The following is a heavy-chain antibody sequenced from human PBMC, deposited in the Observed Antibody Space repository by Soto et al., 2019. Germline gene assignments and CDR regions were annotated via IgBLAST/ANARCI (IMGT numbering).Heavy chain of an antibody. V-gene: IGHV4-4*02. CDR1: GFTFSSYIM. Sequence: LRLSCAASGFTFSSYIMNWVRQAPGKGLEWIGEIYHSGSTNYNPSLKSRVTISVDKSKNQFSLKLSSVTAADTAVYYCARDLRRWLQLEYSSYGMDVWGQGTTVTVSS. CDR3: ARDLRRWLQLEYSSYGMDV. D-gene: IGHD5-12*01. CDR2: IYHSGST. J-gene: IGHJ6*02.